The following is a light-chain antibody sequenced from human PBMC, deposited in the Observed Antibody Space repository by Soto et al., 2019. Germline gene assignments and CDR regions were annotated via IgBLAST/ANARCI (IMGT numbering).Light chain of an antibody. J-gene: IGKJ5*01. CDR3: QQYGNSIT. CDR2: GAS. V-gene: IGKV3-20*01. Sequence: EVVLTQSPGTLSLSPGERATLSCRASQTVGISYLAWYQQKPGQAPSLVIYGASSRATGIPDRFSGSGSGTDFTLTISRVEAEDFAVYYCQQYGNSITFGQGTRLEIK. CDR1: QTVGISY.